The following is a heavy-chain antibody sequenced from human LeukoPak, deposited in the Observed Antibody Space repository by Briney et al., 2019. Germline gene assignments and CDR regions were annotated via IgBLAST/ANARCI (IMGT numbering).Heavy chain of an antibody. V-gene: IGHV3-33*06. CDR1: GFTFSSYG. J-gene: IGHJ4*02. CDR2: IWYDGSNK. Sequence: GGSLRLSCAASGFTFSSYGMHWVRQAPGKGLEWVAVIWYDGSNKYYADSVKGRFTISRDNSKNTLSLQMNSLRAEDTAVYYCAKKRSGWEADYWGQGTLVTVSS. D-gene: IGHD6-19*01. CDR3: AKKRSGWEADY.